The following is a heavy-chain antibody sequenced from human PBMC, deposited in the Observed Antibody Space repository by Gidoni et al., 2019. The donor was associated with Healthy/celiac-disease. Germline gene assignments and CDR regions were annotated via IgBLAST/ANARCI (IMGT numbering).Heavy chain of an antibody. D-gene: IGHD3-22*01. CDR1: GASISRYY. V-gene: IGHV4-59*01. CDR2: IYYSGST. J-gene: IGHJ6*02. Sequence: QVQLQESGPGLVKPSETLSLTCPVSGASISRYYWSWIRQPPGKGLEWIGYIYYSGSTNYNPSLKSRVTISVDTSKNQFSLKLSSVTAADTAVYYCARGRSDYYDSSGYYLDGMDVWGQGTTVTVSS. CDR3: ARGRSDYYDSSGYYLDGMDV.